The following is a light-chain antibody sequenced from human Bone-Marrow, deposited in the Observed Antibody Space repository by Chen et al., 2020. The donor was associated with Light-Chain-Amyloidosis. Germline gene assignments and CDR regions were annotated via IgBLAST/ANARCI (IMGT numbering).Light chain of an antibody. V-gene: IGLV1-44*01. Sequence: QSVLTHPPAAYGTPGQRVTISCSGSGPNIGTNPVNWYHQLPGTAPKLLIYTDNHRPSGVPDRFSGSKSGSSASLAISGLQSEDESHYYSSAWDDSLNCPVFGTGTKVTVL. J-gene: IGLJ1*01. CDR2: TDN. CDR3: SAWDDSLNCPV. CDR1: GPNIGTNP.